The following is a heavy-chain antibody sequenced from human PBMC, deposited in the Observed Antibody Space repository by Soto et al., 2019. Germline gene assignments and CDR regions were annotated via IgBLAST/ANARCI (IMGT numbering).Heavy chain of an antibody. CDR3: ARIPLWFGELFGPVFDY. J-gene: IGHJ4*02. V-gene: IGHV4-39*01. Sequence: PSETLSLTCTVSGGSISSSSYYWGWIRQPPGKGLEWIGSIYYSGSTYYNPSLKSRVTISVDTSKNQFSLKLSSVTAADTAVYYCARIPLWFGELFGPVFDYWGQGTLVTVSS. D-gene: IGHD3-10*01. CDR2: IYYSGST. CDR1: GGSISSSSYY.